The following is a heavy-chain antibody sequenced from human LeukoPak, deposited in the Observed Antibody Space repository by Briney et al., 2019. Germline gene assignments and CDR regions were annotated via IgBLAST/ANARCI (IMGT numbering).Heavy chain of an antibody. V-gene: IGHV3-23*01. CDR2: ISGSSSSSDGGAK. D-gene: IGHD2/OR15-2a*01. CDR3: AKDRDTEQPLLLSYFDY. J-gene: IGHJ4*02. Sequence: WGSLRLSCTASGFTFSTYSMNWVRQAPGRGLEWVSYISGSSSSSDGGAKQYADSVKGRLTISRDNSKNTLYLQVSSLRAEDTAVYYCAKDRDTEQPLLLSYFDYWGQGTLVTVSS. CDR1: GFTFSTYS.